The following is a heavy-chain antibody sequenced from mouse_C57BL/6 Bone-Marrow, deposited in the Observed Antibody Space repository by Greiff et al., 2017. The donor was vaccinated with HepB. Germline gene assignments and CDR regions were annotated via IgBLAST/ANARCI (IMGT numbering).Heavy chain of an antibody. CDR2: INPNNGGT. J-gene: IGHJ2*01. CDR1: GYTFTDYN. CDR3: ARWGTYDGYQDYFDY. Sequence: VQLKQSGPELVKPGASVKIPCKASGYTFTDYNMDWVKQSHGKSLEWIGDINPNNGGTNYNQKFKGKATLTVDKSSSTAYMELRSLTSEDTAVYYCARWGTYDGYQDYFDYWGQGTTLTVSS. D-gene: IGHD2-3*01. V-gene: IGHV1-18*01.